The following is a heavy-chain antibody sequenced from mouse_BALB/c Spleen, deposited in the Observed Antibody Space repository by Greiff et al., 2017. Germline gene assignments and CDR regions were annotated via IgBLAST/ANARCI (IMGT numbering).Heavy chain of an antibody. CDR1: GFNIKDYY. D-gene: IGHD3-3*01. Sequence: VQLQQSGAELVRSGASVKLSCTASGFNIKDYYMHWVKQRPEQGLEWIGWIDPENGDTEYAPKFQGKATMTADTSSNTAYLQLSSLTSEDTAVYYCARGDVKDGFDYWGQGTTLTVSS. CDR2: IDPENGDT. CDR3: ARGDVKDGFDY. V-gene: IGHV14-4*02. J-gene: IGHJ2*01.